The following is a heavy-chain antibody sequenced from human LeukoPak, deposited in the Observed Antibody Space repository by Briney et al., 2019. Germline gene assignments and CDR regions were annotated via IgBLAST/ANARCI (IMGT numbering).Heavy chain of an antibody. V-gene: IGHV4-59*01. D-gene: IGHD1-7*01. J-gene: IGHJ6*02. Sequence: SETLSLTCTVSGGSISCYYWSWIRQAPGKGLEWIGYIYYSGSTNYNPSLKSRVTISVDTSKNQFSLKLSSVTAADTAVYHCARDNWNYGSSMDVWGQGTTVTVSS. CDR1: GGSISCYY. CDR3: ARDNWNYGSSMDV. CDR2: IYYSGST.